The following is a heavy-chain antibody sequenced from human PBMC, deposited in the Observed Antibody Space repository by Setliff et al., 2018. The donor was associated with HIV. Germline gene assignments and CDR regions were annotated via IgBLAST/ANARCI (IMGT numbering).Heavy chain of an antibody. J-gene: IGHJ4*02. CDR3: ARQNGDYHGVDK. Sequence: PAASVKVSCKASGYTFNNYALYWVRQAPGQGPEWLGLINTYSGKPTYVKGLTGRFVFSLDTSVNTAYLQISSLKTEDTAVYYCARQNGDYHGVDKWGQGTLVTVSS. V-gene: IGHV7-4-1*02. D-gene: IGHD4-17*01. CDR2: INTYSGKP. CDR1: GYTFNNYA.